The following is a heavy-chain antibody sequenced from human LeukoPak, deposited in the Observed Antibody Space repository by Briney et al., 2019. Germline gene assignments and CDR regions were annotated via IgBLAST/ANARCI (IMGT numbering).Heavy chain of an antibody. CDR1: GFTFSSYW. CDR2: INQDGNKK. D-gene: IGHD3-10*01. J-gene: IGHJ4*02. V-gene: IGHV3-7*01. Sequence: GGSLRLSCAASGFTFSSYWMSWVRQAPGMGLEWVANINQDGNKKHYVDSVRGRFTISRDNAKNSLYLQMNGLRAEDTAVYYCARDLIWDGDPDGRDFWGQGTLVSVSS. CDR3: ARDLIWDGDPDGRDF.